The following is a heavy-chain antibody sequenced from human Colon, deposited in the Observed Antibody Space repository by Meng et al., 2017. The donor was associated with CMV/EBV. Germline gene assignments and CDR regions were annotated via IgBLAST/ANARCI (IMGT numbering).Heavy chain of an antibody. CDR3: ARAGNYSEFDF. J-gene: IGHJ4*02. V-gene: IGHV4-34*01. D-gene: IGHD1-7*01. CDR1: GGSFSDYY. Sequence: LTFAVYGGSFSDYYWTWIRQPPGKGLEWIGEIDDSGSTNYNPSLTSRLTISVDTSKNQFSLKLSSVTAADTAIYSCARAGNYSEFDFWGQGTLVTVSS. CDR2: IDDSGST.